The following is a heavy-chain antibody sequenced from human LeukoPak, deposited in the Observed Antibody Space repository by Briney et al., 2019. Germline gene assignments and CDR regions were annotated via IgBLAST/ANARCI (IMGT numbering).Heavy chain of an antibody. CDR1: GGSISSSSYY. J-gene: IGHJ4*02. CDR2: IYYSGST. V-gene: IGHV4-39*01. CDR3: ARLPDRSFGVVTR. Sequence: SETLSLTCTVSGGSISSSSYYWGWIRQPPGKGLEWIGSIYYSGSTYYNPSLKSRVTISVDTSKNQFSLKLSSVTAADTAVYYCARLPDRSFGVVTRWGQGTLVTVSS. D-gene: IGHD3-3*01.